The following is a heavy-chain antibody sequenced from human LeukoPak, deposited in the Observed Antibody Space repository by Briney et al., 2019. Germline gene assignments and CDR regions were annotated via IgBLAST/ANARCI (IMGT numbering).Heavy chain of an antibody. D-gene: IGHD2-2*01. Sequence: SETLSLTCTVSGGSISSGDYYWSWIRQPPGKGLERIGYIYYSGSTYYNPSLKSRVTISVDTSKNQFSLKLSSVTAADTAVYYCARERIVVVPAAEYWYFDLWGRGTLVTVSS. CDR2: IYYSGST. V-gene: IGHV4-30-4*01. CDR1: GGSISSGDYY. J-gene: IGHJ2*01. CDR3: ARERIVVVPAAEYWYFDL.